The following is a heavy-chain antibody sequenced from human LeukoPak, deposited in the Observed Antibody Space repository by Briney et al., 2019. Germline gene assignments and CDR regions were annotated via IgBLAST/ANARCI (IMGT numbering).Heavy chain of an antibody. Sequence: GGSLRLSCAASGFTFSNYAMHWVRQAPGKGLEWVSLISSGGTYEYYADSVKGRFTISRVNSKNTLYLQLNSLRAEDTAAYYCARDSTYYYDSGSSGPHYFDNWGQGTLVTVSS. J-gene: IGHJ4*02. CDR3: ARDSTYYYDSGSSGPHYFDN. V-gene: IGHV3-30*01. CDR2: ISSGGTYE. CDR1: GFTFSNYA. D-gene: IGHD3-10*01.